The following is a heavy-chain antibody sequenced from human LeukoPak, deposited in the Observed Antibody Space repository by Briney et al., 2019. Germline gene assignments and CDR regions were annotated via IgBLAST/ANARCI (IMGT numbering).Heavy chain of an antibody. D-gene: IGHD5-12*01. V-gene: IGHV3-74*01. CDR3: ARSASGYDA. CDR1: GFPFSGYW. CDR2: IDDDGAGT. Sequence: GGSLRLSCAASGFPFSGYWMHWVRHAPGKGLVWVSRIDDDGAGTTYAAPVKGRFTTSRDNAKNTLYLQMNSLRVEDTAVYYCARSASGYDAWGQGTLVTVSS. J-gene: IGHJ5*02.